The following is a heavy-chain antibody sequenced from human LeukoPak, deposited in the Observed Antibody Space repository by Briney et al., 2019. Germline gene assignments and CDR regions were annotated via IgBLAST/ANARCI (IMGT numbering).Heavy chain of an antibody. CDR1: GFTFDDYA. CDR3: AKESGVPTEYFQP. CDR2: ISWNSGSI. V-gene: IGHV3-9*03. J-gene: IGHJ1*01. D-gene: IGHD4/OR15-4a*01. Sequence: GRSLRLSCAASGFTFDDYAMHWVRQAPGKGLEWVSGISWNSGSIGYADSVKGRFTISRDNTKNSLYLQMNRLRAEDMALYYCAKESGVPTEYFQPCGQGTLVTVSS.